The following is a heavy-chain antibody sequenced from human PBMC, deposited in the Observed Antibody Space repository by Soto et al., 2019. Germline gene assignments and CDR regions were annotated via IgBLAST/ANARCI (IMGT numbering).Heavy chain of an antibody. CDR1: AGSISSGDYY. V-gene: IGHV4-30-4*01. CDR3: ARARGARYFDY. D-gene: IGHD2-15*01. Sequence: QVQLQESGPGLVKPSHTLSLTCTVSAGSISSGDYYWSWIRQPPGKGLEWIGYSYYSGSTYYNPALKSRVTISVDTSKNQFSLKLSSVTAADTAVYYCARARGARYFDYWGQGTLVTVSS. J-gene: IGHJ4*02. CDR2: SYYSGST.